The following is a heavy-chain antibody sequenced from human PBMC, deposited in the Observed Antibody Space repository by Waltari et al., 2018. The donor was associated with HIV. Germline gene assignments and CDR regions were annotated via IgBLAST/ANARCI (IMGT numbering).Heavy chain of an antibody. Sequence: QVQLRESGPRLVQTLETLSLSCSVSGSSLVDGYYWAWIRKSANVGLYWISTIYQNGGIAYTPSFGGRVTTSVYTSRNRSSLKMTSVGATDTALYFCARDWGLSTGPFDFWGQGIHVTVSS. CDR1: GSSLVDGYY. CDR2: IYQNGGI. V-gene: IGHV4-38-2*02. D-gene: IGHD2-21*01. CDR3: ARDWGLSTGPFDF. J-gene: IGHJ4*02.